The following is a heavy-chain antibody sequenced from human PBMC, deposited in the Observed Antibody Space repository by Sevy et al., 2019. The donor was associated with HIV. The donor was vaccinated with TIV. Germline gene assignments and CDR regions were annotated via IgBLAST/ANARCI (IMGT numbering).Heavy chain of an antibody. CDR1: EFTFSSYW. CDR2: IKQDGSEK. Sequence: GGSLRLSCAASEFTFSSYWMSWVRQAPGKGLEWVANIKQDGSEKYYVDSVKGRFTISRDNAKNSLYLQMNSLRAEDTAVYYCARGGAVAAYYYYGMDVWGQGTTVTVSS. V-gene: IGHV3-7*01. CDR3: ARGGAVAAYYYYGMDV. D-gene: IGHD6-19*01. J-gene: IGHJ6*02.